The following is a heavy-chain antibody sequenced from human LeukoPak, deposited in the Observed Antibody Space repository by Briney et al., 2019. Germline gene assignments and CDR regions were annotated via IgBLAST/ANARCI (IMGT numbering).Heavy chain of an antibody. J-gene: IGHJ4*02. CDR2: INSDGSST. V-gene: IGHV3-74*01. CDR1: GFTFSSYW. Sequence: GGSLRLSCAASGFTFSSYWMHWVRQAPGKGLVWVSRINSDGSSTSYADSVKGRFTISRDNAKNSLYLQMNSLRAEDTAVYYCARRGSGYTEPIDYWGQGTLVTVSS. CDR3: ARRGSGYTEPIDY. D-gene: IGHD5-12*01.